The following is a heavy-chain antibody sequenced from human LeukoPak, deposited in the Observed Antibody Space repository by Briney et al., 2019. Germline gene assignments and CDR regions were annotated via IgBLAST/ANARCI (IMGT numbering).Heavy chain of an antibody. Sequence: GGSLRLSCAASGFTVSSNYMSWVRQAPGKGLEWVSVIYSGGSTYYADSVKGRFTISRDNSKNTLYLQMNSLRAEDTAVYYCARDLVSRSWYVSFDYWGQGTLVTVSS. CDR3: ARDLVSRSWYVSFDY. CDR2: IYSGGST. J-gene: IGHJ4*02. D-gene: IGHD6-13*01. CDR1: GFTVSSNY. V-gene: IGHV3-53*01.